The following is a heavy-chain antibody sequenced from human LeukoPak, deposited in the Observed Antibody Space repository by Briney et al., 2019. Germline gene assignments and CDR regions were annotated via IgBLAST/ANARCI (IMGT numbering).Heavy chain of an antibody. V-gene: IGHV3-53*01. CDR3: GGYSSLDH. Sequence: PGRSLRLSCAASGFSVSNNYMSWVRQAPGKGLEWVSLIYSGGDKRYAASVKGRFTISRDNSKNTLYLQMDSLRVEDTAVYYCGGYSSLDHWGQGTLVTVSS. D-gene: IGHD3-22*01. J-gene: IGHJ4*02. CDR1: GFSVSNNY. CDR2: IYSGGDK.